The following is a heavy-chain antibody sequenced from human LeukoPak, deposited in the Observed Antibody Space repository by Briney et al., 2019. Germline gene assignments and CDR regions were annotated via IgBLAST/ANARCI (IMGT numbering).Heavy chain of an antibody. CDR1: GFTFSSYA. V-gene: IGHV3-23*01. Sequence: GGSLSLSCAASGFTFSSYAMSWVRQAPGKGLEWVSAISGSGGSTYYADSVKGRFTISRDNSKNTLYLQMNSLRAEDTAVYYCAKSGRSDGWQYCDFGGQGTLVTVSS. J-gene: IGHJ4*02. CDR3: AKSGRSDGWQYCDF. D-gene: IGHD5-24*01. CDR2: ISGSGGST.